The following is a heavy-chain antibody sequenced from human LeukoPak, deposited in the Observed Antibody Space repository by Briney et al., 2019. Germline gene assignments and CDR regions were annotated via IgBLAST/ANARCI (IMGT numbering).Heavy chain of an antibody. D-gene: IGHD6-13*01. CDR2: IYYSGST. CDR3: ASYSSSWSENYLDY. J-gene: IGHJ4*02. CDR1: GGSISSSSYY. V-gene: IGHV4-39*07. Sequence: SETLSLTCTVSGGSISSSSYYWGWIRQPPGKGVEWIGSIYYSGSTYYNPSLKSRVTISVDTSKNQFSLKLSSVTAADTAVYYCASYSSSWSENYLDYWGQGTLVTVSA.